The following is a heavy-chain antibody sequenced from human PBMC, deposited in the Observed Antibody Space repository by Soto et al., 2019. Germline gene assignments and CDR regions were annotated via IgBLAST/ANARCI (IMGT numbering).Heavy chain of an antibody. CDR2: IWYDGSNK. CDR3: ARERVPYYYGSEQYYFDY. Sequence: PGGSLRLSCAASGFTFSSYGMHWVRQAPGKGLEWVAVIWYDGSNKYYADSVQGRFTISRDNSKNTLYLQMNSLRAEDTAVYYCARERVPYYYGSEQYYFDYWGQGTLVTVSS. J-gene: IGHJ4*02. V-gene: IGHV3-33*01. D-gene: IGHD3-10*01. CDR1: GFTFSSYG.